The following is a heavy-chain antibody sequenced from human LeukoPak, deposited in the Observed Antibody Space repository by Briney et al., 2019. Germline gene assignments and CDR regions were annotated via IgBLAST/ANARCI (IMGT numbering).Heavy chain of an antibody. CDR3: ARTDAIAVAGPNFDY. J-gene: IGHJ4*02. CDR1: GYTFTSYG. D-gene: IGHD6-19*01. CDR2: ISAYNGNT. V-gene: IGHV1-18*01. Sequence: ASVKVSCKASGYTFTSYGISWVRQAPGQGLEWMGWISAYNGNTNYAQKLQGRVTMTTDTSTSTAYMELRSLRSDDTAVYYCARTDAIAVAGPNFDYLGQGTMVTVSS.